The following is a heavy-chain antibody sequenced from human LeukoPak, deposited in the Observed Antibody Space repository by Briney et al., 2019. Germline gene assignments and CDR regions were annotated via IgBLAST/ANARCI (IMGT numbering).Heavy chain of an antibody. Sequence: GGSLRLSCAASGFTFSSYWMHWVRQAPGKGLEWVAVISYDGRNIHYADSVKGRFTISRDNSKNTLYLQMNSLRSEDTAVYSCARDRGAVAGVVDHWGQGTLVTVSS. CDR3: ARDRGAVAGVVDH. D-gene: IGHD6-19*01. CDR1: GFTFSSYW. J-gene: IGHJ5*02. CDR2: ISYDGRNI. V-gene: IGHV3-30*03.